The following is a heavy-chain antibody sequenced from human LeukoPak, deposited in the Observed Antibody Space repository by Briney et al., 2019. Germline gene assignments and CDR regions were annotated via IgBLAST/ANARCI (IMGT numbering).Heavy chain of an antibody. D-gene: IGHD6-19*01. CDR2: VYNDGST. V-gene: IGHV3-53*01. CDR3: ARGSSTVSAGYY. Sequence: PGGSLRLSCAASGFTVSSNYMSWVRQAPGKGPEWVSVVYNDGSTYYADSVKGRFTISRDNSKNTLYLQMNSLRAEDTAMYFCARGSSTVSAGYYWGQGTLVTVSS. CDR1: GFTVSSNY. J-gene: IGHJ4*02.